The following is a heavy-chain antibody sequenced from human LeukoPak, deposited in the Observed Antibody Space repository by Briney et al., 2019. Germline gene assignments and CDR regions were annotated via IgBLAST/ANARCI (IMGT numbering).Heavy chain of an antibody. CDR1: GFTFNSYS. D-gene: IGHD2-2*02. CDR2: ISSSSSYI. CDR3: ARDDSSSTSCYII. V-gene: IGHV3-21*01. J-gene: IGHJ4*02. Sequence: GGSLRLSCAASGFTFNSYSMNWVRQAPGKGLEWVSSISSSSSYIYYADSVKGRFTISRDNAKNSLYLQMNSLRAEDTAVYYCARDDSSSTSCYIIWGQGTLVTVSS.